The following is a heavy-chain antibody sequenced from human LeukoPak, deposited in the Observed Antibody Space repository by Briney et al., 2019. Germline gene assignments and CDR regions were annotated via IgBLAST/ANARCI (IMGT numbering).Heavy chain of an antibody. CDR1: TDSFNSHY. CDR2: IYTSGST. CDR3: ARGVGGY. Sequence: SETLSLTCAVSTDSFNSHYWTWIRQPPGKGLEWIGRIYTSGSTNYNPSLKSRVTMSVDTSKNQFSLKLSSVTAADTAVYYCARGVGGYWGQGTLVTVSS. V-gene: IGHV4-4*07. J-gene: IGHJ4*02. D-gene: IGHD3-16*01.